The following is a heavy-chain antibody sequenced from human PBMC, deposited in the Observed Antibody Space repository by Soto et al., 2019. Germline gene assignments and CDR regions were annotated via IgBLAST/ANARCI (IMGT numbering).Heavy chain of an antibody. CDR2: ITSSSSYI. CDR3: ARVVLYCSGRSCPSGTGWFDP. D-gene: IGHD2-15*01. J-gene: IGHJ5*02. CDR1: GFTFSSYS. V-gene: IGHV3-21*01. Sequence: EVQLVKSRGGLVKPGGSLRLSCAASGFTFSSYSMNWVRQAPGKGLEWVSSITSSSSYIYYADSVKGRFTISRDNAKNPLYLQMNSLRAEDTAVYYCARVVLYCSGRSCPSGTGWFDPWGQGTLVTVSS.